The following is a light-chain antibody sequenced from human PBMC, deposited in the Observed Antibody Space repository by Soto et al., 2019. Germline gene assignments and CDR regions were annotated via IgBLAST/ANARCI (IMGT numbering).Light chain of an antibody. CDR2: DVS. V-gene: IGLV2-14*01. J-gene: IGLJ2*01. CDR3: SSYTGSNTPVV. Sequence: QSVLTQPASVSGSPGQSITISCTGTSSDVGGYNYVSWYQQHPGKAPNLIIFDVSNRPSGVSNRFSGSKSGNSASLTISGIQAEDEADYYCSSYTGSNTPVVFGGGTKVTVL. CDR1: SSDVGGYNY.